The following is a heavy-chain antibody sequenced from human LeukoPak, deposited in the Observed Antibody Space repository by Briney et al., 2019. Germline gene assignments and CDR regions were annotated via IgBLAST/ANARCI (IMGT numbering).Heavy chain of an antibody. V-gene: IGHV4-34*01. J-gene: IGHJ4*02. D-gene: IGHD1-26*01. Sequence: SETLSLTCAVYGGSFSGYYWSWIRQPPGKGLEWIGEVNHFGNTNYNASLKSRVTISVDTSKIQSSLKLSSVTAADTAVYYCAGLALQEVGATQTYYLDYWGQGTLVTVSS. CDR1: GGSFSGYY. CDR3: AGLALQEVGATQTYYLDY. CDR2: VNHFGNT.